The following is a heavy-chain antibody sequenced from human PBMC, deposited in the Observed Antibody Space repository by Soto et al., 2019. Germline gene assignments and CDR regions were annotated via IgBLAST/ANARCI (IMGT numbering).Heavy chain of an antibody. V-gene: IGHV3-23*01. CDR2: ISGSGGNT. CDR3: AKFESFTSFYYLYGLDV. J-gene: IGHJ6*02. D-gene: IGHD3-22*01. CDR1: TFAFTSFA. Sequence: EVQLLESGGGLVQPGGSLRLSCAGSTFAFTSFAMSWVRQAPGTGLERVADISGSGGNTYYADSVKGRFTISRDNYMYTLYLEMNSLRAEDTALYYCAKFESFTSFYYLYGLDVWCRGTTVIVSS.